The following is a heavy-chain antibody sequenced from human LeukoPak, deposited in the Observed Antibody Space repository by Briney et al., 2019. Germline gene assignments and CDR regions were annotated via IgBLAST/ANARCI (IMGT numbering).Heavy chain of an antibody. J-gene: IGHJ4*02. CDR2: IHYRGST. CDR3: AREVGGWLNA. CDR1: CGSISSNY. V-gene: IGHV4-59*01. Sequence: PSETLSLTCTVSCGSISSNYWSWIRQPPGKGLEWIGYIHYRGSTNYNPSLKSRVTISVDTSKNQFSLRLSSVTAADTAVYYCAREVGGWLNAWGQGTLVTVSS. D-gene: IGHD3-22*01.